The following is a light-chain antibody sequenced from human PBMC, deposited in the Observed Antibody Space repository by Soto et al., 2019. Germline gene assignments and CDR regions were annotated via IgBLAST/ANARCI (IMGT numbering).Light chain of an antibody. CDR3: QQYGSSPQN. V-gene: IGKV3-20*01. Sequence: EIVLAESPLTLCLSHGERATLSCRASQSVSSSYLAWYQEKPGQDPRLLIYGAYSRATGIPDRFSGSGSGTDFSLTISRLEPEEFAVYDCQQYGSSPQNFGQGTRREIK. J-gene: IGKJ5*01. CDR2: GAY. CDR1: QSVSSSY.